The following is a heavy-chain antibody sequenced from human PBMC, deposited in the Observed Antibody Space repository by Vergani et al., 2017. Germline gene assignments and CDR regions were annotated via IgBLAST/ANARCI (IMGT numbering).Heavy chain of an antibody. V-gene: IGHV4-34*01. CDR1: GGSFSGYY. J-gene: IGHJ5*02. CDR3: ARANWQYNWFDP. Sequence: QVQLQQWGAGLLKPSETLSLTCAVYGGSFSGYYWSWIRQPPGKGLEWIGEINHSGSTNYNPSLKSRITISVDTSKNQFSRKLSSVTAADTAVYYCARANWQYNWFDPWGQGTLVTVSS. D-gene: IGHD7-27*01. CDR2: INHSGST.